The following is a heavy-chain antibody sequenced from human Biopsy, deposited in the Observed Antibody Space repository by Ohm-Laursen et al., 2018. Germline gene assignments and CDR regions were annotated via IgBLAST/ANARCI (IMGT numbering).Heavy chain of an antibody. V-gene: IGHV4-59*04. CDR2: IFYSGIT. Sequence: GTLSLTCSVSGGSIISYYWTWIRQPPGKGLGSIGSIFYSGITYYNPSLQSRVTMSVDTSKNQFSLNLTSVTAADTAVYYCARHPTGFWFDPWGPGTLVIVSS. CDR3: ARHPTGFWFDP. J-gene: IGHJ5*02. CDR1: GGSIISYY.